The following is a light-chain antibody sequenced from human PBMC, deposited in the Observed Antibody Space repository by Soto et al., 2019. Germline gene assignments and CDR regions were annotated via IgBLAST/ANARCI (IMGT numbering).Light chain of an antibody. Sequence: EIVLTQSPATLSLSPGERATLSCRASQSVSSYLAWYQQKPGQAPRLLIYDASNRATGIPARFSGSGSGTDFTLTISNLEPEDFAVYYCQQRSNWLRTFGQGTKVDIK. J-gene: IGKJ1*01. CDR1: QSVSSY. V-gene: IGKV3-11*01. CDR2: DAS. CDR3: QQRSNWLRT.